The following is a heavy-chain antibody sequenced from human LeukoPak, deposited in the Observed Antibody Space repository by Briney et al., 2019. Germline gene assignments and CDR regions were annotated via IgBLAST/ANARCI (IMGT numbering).Heavy chain of an antibody. Sequence: RGSLRLSCAASGFTFDNYRMSWVRQAPGKGLEWVSAISGSGGSTYYADSVKGRFTISRDNSKNTLYLQMNSLRAKDTAVYYCAKEHSSSWYDAFDIWGQGTMVTVSS. CDR2: ISGSGGST. V-gene: IGHV3-23*01. D-gene: IGHD6-13*01. J-gene: IGHJ3*02. CDR3: AKEHSSSWYDAFDI. CDR1: GFTFDNYR.